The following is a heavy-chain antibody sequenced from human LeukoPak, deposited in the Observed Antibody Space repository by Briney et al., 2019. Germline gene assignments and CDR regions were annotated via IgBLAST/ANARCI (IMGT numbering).Heavy chain of an antibody. CDR3: ARGSVLRFLEWLSYFDY. D-gene: IGHD3-3*01. Sequence: ASVKVSCKASGYTFTSYDINWVRQATGQGLEWMGWMNPNSGNTGYAQKFQGRVTITRNTSISTAYMELSGLRSEDTAVYYCARGSVLRFLEWLSYFDYWGQGTLVTVSS. V-gene: IGHV1-8*03. J-gene: IGHJ4*02. CDR2: MNPNSGNT. CDR1: GYTFTSYD.